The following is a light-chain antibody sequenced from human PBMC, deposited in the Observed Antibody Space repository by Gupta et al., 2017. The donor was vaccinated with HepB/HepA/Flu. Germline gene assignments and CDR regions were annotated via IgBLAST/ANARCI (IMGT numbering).Light chain of an antibody. Sequence: DIQMTQSPSSMSASVGDRVTIACRASQSIANYLHWYQQKPGKAPKLRSYAASSLESGVPSRFSGSASGTDCTLTISSLQPEDSTTYYCQQSLSTPWTFGQGTKVEIK. CDR2: AAS. J-gene: IGKJ1*01. CDR1: QSIANY. V-gene: IGKV1-39*01. CDR3: QQSLSTPWT.